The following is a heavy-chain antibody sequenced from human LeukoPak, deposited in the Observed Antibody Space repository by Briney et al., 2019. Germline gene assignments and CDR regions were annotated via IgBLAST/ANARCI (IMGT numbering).Heavy chain of an antibody. J-gene: IGHJ4*02. CDR2: IDHSGST. CDR1: GGSFSSYY. V-gene: IGHV4-59*01. Sequence: PSETLCLTCTVSGGSFSSYYWTWIRQPPGKGLEWIGYIDHSGSTNYNPSLKSRVSISSDTSKNQFSLELSSVTAADTAVYYCARLKATVSIHAYFDSWGQGTLVTVSS. D-gene: IGHD4-17*01. CDR3: ARLKATVSIHAYFDS.